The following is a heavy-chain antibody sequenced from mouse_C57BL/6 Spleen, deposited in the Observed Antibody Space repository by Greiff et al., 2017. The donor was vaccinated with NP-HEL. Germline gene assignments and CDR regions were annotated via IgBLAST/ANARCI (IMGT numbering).Heavy chain of an antibody. Sequence: EVQVVESGGGLVKPGGSLKLSCAASGFTFSDYGMHWVRQAPEKGLEWVAYISSGSSTNNYADTVKGRFTISRDNAKNTLFLQMTSLRSVDTAMYYCARPRFCYWGQGTTLTVSS. CDR3: ARPRFCY. CDR2: ISSGSSTN. J-gene: IGHJ2*01. V-gene: IGHV5-17*01. CDR1: GFTFSDYG.